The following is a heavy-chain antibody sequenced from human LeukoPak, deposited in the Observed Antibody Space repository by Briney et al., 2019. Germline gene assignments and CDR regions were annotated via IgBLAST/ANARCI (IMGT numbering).Heavy chain of an antibody. D-gene: IGHD4-17*01. CDR1: GYTFTGYY. CDR2: INPNSGGT. Sequence: GASVTVSCKASGYTFTGYYMHWVRQAPGQGLEWMGWINPNSGGTNYAQRFQGRVTMTRDTSISTANMDLSRLRSDDTAVYYCARADTVSFDYWGQGTLVTVSS. V-gene: IGHV1-2*02. CDR3: ARADTVSFDY. J-gene: IGHJ4*02.